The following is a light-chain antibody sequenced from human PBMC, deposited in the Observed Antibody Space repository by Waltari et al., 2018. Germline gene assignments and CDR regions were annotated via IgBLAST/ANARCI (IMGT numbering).Light chain of an antibody. CDR3: SSLACSRTWV. CDR2: EVT. Sequence: QSALTQPASVSGSPGQSITISCSGTSAAIGRYNLVAWYQQLPGNAPKLVIYEVTERPAELASRFSGSKSGNTASLTISGLQAEDEADYYCSSLACSRTWVFGGGTKLTVL. CDR1: SAAIGRYNL. J-gene: IGLJ3*02. V-gene: IGLV2-23*02.